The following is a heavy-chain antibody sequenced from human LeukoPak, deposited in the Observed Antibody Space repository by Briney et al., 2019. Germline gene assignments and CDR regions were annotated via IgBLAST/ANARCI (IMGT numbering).Heavy chain of an antibody. J-gene: IGHJ6*03. Sequence: ESGGSLRLSCAASGFTFSSYWMNWVRQAPGKGLEWVANIKQDGSEKYYVESVKGRFTISRDSAKNSLYLQMNSLRAEDTAVYYCARAGSGYDSTSHYFYYMDVWGKGTTVTVSS. CDR2: IKQDGSEK. CDR1: GFTFSSYW. CDR3: ARAGSGYDSTSHYFYYMDV. D-gene: IGHD5-12*01. V-gene: IGHV3-7*03.